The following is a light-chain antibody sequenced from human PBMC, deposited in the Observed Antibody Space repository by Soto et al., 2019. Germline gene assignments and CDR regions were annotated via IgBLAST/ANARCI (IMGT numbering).Light chain of an antibody. CDR1: QSVSSN. J-gene: IGKJ2*01. CDR3: QQYDNWTMYT. V-gene: IGKV3-15*01. CDR2: GAS. Sequence: EIEMTQSPATLSLSPGERATLYCWASQSVSSNLAWYQQKPGQAPRLLIYGASTRVTGVPARFSGSGSGTEFILIISSLQSEDFAVYYCQQYDNWTMYTFGQGTKLEI.